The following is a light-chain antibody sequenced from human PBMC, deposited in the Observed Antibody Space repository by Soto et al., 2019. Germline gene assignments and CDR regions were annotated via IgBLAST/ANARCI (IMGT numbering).Light chain of an antibody. CDR1: SSNIGINT. Sequence: QSVLTQPPSASGTPGQRVTISCSGSSSNIGINTVNWYQQLPGTAPKLLIYSNNQRPSGVPDRFSGSKSGTSASLAISGLQSEDEADYYCAAWDDSLNGPVVFGGGTKLTVL. CDR2: SNN. J-gene: IGLJ2*01. V-gene: IGLV1-44*01. CDR3: AAWDDSLNGPVV.